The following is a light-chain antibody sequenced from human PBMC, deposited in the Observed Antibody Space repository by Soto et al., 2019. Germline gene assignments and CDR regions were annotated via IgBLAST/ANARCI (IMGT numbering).Light chain of an antibody. CDR1: QGISED. Sequence: DIQMTQSPSSLSASVGDRVTITCQASQGISEDLNWYQQKPGKAPKVLIYAASNLETGVPSRFSGRGSQTEFTFTISSLQPEDIATYYCQQYYSLPYTFGQGTKLEI. CDR2: AAS. J-gene: IGKJ2*01. V-gene: IGKV1-33*01. CDR3: QQYYSLPYT.